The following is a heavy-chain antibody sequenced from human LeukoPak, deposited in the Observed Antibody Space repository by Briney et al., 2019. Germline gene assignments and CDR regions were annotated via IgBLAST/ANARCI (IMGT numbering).Heavy chain of an antibody. V-gene: IGHV3-7*03. CDR2: IQEDGSDK. CDR3: ARDFHDYGDYDARYFDL. CDR1: GFTFSDYW. D-gene: IGHD4-17*01. Sequence: GGSLRLSCAGSGFTFSDYWMTWVRQAPGKGLEWVANIQEDGSDKQYVDTVKGRFTISRDNSKNTLYLQMNSLRAEDTAVYYCARDFHDYGDYDARYFDLWGRGTLVTVSS. J-gene: IGHJ2*01.